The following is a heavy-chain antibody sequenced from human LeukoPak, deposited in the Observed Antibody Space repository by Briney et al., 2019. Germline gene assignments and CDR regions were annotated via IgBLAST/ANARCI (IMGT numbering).Heavy chain of an antibody. D-gene: IGHD3-22*01. CDR1: GYTLTELS. Sequence: ASVKVSCKVSGYTLTELSMHWVRQAPGKGLEWMGGFDPEDGETIYAQKFQGRVTMTEDTSTDTAYMELSSLRSEGTAVYYCATGAPRYYDSSGLDYWGQGTLVTVSS. CDR2: FDPEDGET. V-gene: IGHV1-24*01. J-gene: IGHJ4*02. CDR3: ATGAPRYYDSSGLDY.